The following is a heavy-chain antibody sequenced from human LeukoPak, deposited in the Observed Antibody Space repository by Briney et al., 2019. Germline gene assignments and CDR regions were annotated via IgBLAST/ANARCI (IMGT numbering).Heavy chain of an antibody. V-gene: IGHV1-69*13. D-gene: IGHD5-18*01. Sequence: ASVKVSCKASGGTFSSYAISWVRHAPGQGLEWMGGIIPIFGTANYAQKFQGRVTITADESTSTAYMELSSLRSEDTAVYYCARVDHVDTAMVSYYYYGMDVWGQGTTVTVSS. CDR2: IIPIFGTA. CDR1: GGTFSSYA. CDR3: ARVDHVDTAMVSYYYYGMDV. J-gene: IGHJ6*02.